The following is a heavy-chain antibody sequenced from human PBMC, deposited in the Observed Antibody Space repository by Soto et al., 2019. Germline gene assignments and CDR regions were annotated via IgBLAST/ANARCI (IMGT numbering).Heavy chain of an antibody. CDR3: ARLAGDIVVVVAAQVAYYYGMDV. Sequence: QVQLVQSGAEVKKPWSSVKVSCKASGGTFSSYAISWVRQAPGQGLEWMGGIMPIFGRANYEQKLQGRVTITADESTSTGYMELSSLRSEDTAVYYCARLAGDIVVVVAAQVAYYYGMDVWGQGTTVTVSS. CDR1: GGTFSSYA. CDR2: IMPIFGRA. V-gene: IGHV1-69*01. J-gene: IGHJ6*02. D-gene: IGHD2-15*01.